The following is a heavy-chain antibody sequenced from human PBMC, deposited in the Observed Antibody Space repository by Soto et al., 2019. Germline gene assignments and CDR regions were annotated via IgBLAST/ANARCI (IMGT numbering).Heavy chain of an antibody. J-gene: IGHJ6*02. CDR3: AKRRYDVWSGSGMDV. Sequence: QVQLVESGGGVVQPGRSLRLSCAASGFTFSSYGMHWVRQAPGKGLEWVAVISYDGSNKYYADSVKGRFTISRDNSKNTLYLQMNSLRAEDTAVYYCAKRRYDVWSGSGMDVWGQGTTVTVSS. D-gene: IGHD3-3*01. CDR2: ISYDGSNK. V-gene: IGHV3-30*18. CDR1: GFTFSSYG.